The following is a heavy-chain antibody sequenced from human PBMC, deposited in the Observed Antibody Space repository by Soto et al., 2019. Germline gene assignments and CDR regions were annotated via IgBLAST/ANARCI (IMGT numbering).Heavy chain of an antibody. V-gene: IGHV4-38-2*02. D-gene: IGHD1-26*01. Sequence: SETLSLTCAVSGYSISSGYYWGWIRQPPGKGLEWIGSIYHSGSTYYNPSLKSRVTISVDTSKNQFSLKLSSVTAADTAVYYCARDPAKWELRVYGMDVWGQGTTVTVSS. CDR2: IYHSGST. CDR3: ARDPAKWELRVYGMDV. CDR1: GYSISSGYY. J-gene: IGHJ6*02.